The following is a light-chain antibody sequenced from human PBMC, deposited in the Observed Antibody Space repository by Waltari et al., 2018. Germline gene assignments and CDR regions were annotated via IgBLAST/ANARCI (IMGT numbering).Light chain of an antibody. CDR2: GAS. Sequence: EIFLTQSPGTLSLSPGERAALSCRASQSVGRTLAWYQQKPGQAPRLLIYGASNRATGIPDRFSGSGSGTDFSLTISGLEPEDFAVYYCQHYVRLPATFGQGTKVEIK. J-gene: IGKJ1*01. CDR3: QHYVRLPAT. CDR1: QSVGRT. V-gene: IGKV3-20*01.